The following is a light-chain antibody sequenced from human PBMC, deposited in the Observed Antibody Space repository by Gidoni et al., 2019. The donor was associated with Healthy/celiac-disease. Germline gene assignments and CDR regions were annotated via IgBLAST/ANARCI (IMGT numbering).Light chain of an antibody. CDR3: SSYISSSLWV. V-gene: IGLV2-14*01. Sequence: QSALTQPASVSGSPGQSITISCTGTSSDVGGYNYVSWYQQHPGKAPKLMIYDVSNRPPGVSNRFSGSKSGNTASLTISGLQAEDEADYYCSSYISSSLWVFGGGTKLTVL. CDR1: SSDVGGYNY. J-gene: IGLJ3*02. CDR2: DVS.